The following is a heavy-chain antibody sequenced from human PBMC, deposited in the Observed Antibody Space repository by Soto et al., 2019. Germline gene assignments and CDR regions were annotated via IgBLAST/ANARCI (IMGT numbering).Heavy chain of an antibody. CDR2: IYYSGST. V-gene: IGHV4-59*01. Sequence: QVQLQESGPGLVKPSETLSLTCTVSGGSISSYSWSWIRQPPGKGLEWIGYIYYSGSTNYNPSLKSRVTISVDTAKTQFFLKLSSVTAADTAVYYCARAWQYGSGFFDYWGEGTLVTVSS. D-gene: IGHD6-19*01. CDR1: GGSISSYS. J-gene: IGHJ4*02. CDR3: ARAWQYGSGFFDY.